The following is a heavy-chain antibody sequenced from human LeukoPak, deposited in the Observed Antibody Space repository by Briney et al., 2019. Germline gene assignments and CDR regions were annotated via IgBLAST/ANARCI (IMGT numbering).Heavy chain of an antibody. D-gene: IGHD3-10*01. V-gene: IGHV3-15*01. CDR2: IKSKINGGTA. J-gene: IGHJ6*03. CDR1: GFTSFSNAW. Sequence: PGGSLRLSCAVSGFTSFSNAWMSWVRQAPGKGLEWVGRIKSKINGGTAVYAAPVEGRFTISRDDSKNMLYLQMNSLKAEDTGMYYCTTFRGGLAPDPEVPNRVYYYYYMDVWGKGTTVTVSS. CDR3: TTFRGGLAPDPEVPNRVYYYYYMDV.